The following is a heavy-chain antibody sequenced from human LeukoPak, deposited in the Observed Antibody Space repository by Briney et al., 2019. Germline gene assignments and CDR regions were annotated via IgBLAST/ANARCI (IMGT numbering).Heavy chain of an antibody. D-gene: IGHD4-23*01. Sequence: GSLRLSCAASLFTFSSYNMHWVRQAPGKGLEWVALISYDGRSRYYADSVKGRFTISGDSSKTTLYLQMNSLRPEDTAIYYCARGYGGYWFDSWGQGTLVTVSS. V-gene: IGHV3-30*03. J-gene: IGHJ5*01. CDR2: ISYDGRSR. CDR3: ARGYGGYWFDS. CDR1: LFTFSSYN.